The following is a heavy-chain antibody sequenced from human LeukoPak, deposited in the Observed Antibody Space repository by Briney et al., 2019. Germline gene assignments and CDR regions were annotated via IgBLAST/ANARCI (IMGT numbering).Heavy chain of an antibody. D-gene: IGHD4-17*01. Sequence: ASVKVSCKASGYTFTNYDINWVRQATGQGLEWMGWMNPNSGNTGYAQKFQGRVTMTRNTSISTAYMELSSLRSEDTAVYYCARGRLHDYGDYDNWGQGTLVTVSS. J-gene: IGHJ4*02. V-gene: IGHV1-8*01. CDR2: MNPNSGNT. CDR3: ARGRLHDYGDYDN. CDR1: GYTFTNYD.